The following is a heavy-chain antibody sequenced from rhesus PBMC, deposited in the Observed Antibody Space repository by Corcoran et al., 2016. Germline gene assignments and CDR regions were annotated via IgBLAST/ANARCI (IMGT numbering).Heavy chain of an antibody. J-gene: IGHJ4*01. CDR1: GSSISNHW. Sequence: QVQLQESGPGLVKPSATLSLICPVSGSSISNHWWSWIRHPPGQGLGWIGGSNGNSGSTNYNPSLKSRVTISRDTSKNQFSLKLSSVTAADTAVYYRTIARNWNLGYWGQGVLVTVSS. CDR2: SNGNSGST. D-gene: IGHD1-26*01. CDR3: TIARNWNLGY. V-gene: IGHV4-80*01.